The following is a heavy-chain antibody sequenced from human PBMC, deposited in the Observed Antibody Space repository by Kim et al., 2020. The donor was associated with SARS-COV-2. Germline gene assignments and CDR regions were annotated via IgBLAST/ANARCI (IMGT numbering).Heavy chain of an antibody. J-gene: IGHJ5*01. CDR1: GYTFTSYA. CDR2: INTNTGKP. CDR3: ASTLYYYDSSNRPDNWFDP. D-gene: IGHD3-22*01. V-gene: IGHV7-4-1*02. Sequence: ASVKVSCKASGYTFTSYAINWVRQAPGQGLEWMGWINTNTGKPTYAQGFTGRFVFSLDTSVSTAYLQISSLKAEDTAVYYCASTLYYYDSSNRPDNWFDPWGQGTLVTVSS.